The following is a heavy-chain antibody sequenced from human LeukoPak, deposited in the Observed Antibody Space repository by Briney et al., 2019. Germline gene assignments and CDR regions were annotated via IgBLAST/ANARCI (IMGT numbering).Heavy chain of an antibody. D-gene: IGHD6-13*01. CDR3: ARVKYSSSWSYYYYYMDV. CDR2: IYYSGST. Sequence: SETLSLTCTVSGGSISSYYWNWIRQPPGKGLEWIGYIYYSGSTNYNPSLKSRVTISVDTSKNQFSLKLSSVTAADTAVYYCARVKYSSSWSYYYYYMDVWGKGTTVTISS. J-gene: IGHJ6*03. V-gene: IGHV4-59*01. CDR1: GGSISSYY.